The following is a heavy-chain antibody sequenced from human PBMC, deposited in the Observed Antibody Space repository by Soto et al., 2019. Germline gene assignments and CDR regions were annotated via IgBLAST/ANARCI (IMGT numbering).Heavy chain of an antibody. CDR1: GQSFSGHS. CDR2: INESGST. CDR3: ARGSGIVALPGELEDVNYDY. Sequence: QVQLQQWGAGLVKPSETLSLSCAVYGQSFSGHSWAWIRQPPGKGLEWIGEINESGSTYYNPSLKCRVTISTDTSKNQFSLQLSSVSAADTAAYFCARGSGIVALPGELEDVNYDYWGQGTLVNVSS. V-gene: IGHV4-34*01. J-gene: IGHJ4*02. D-gene: IGHD1-1*01.